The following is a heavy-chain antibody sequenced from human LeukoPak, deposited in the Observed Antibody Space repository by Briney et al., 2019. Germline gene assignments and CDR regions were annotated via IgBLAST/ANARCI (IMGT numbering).Heavy chain of an antibody. CDR2: IKQDGSET. J-gene: IGHJ4*02. V-gene: IGHV3-7*01. CDR3: ARGIGVDF. D-gene: IGHD2-15*01. Sequence: PGGSLRLSCAASGFTFSGYWMTWVRQAPGKGLEWVANIKQDGSETYYVDSVKGRFTISRDNARNSLYLQMNSLRAEDTAVYYCARGIGVDFWGQGILVNVSS. CDR1: GFTFSGYW.